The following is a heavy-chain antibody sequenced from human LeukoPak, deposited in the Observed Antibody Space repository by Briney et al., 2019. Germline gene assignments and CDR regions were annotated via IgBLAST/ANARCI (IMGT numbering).Heavy chain of an antibody. V-gene: IGHV3-38*03. D-gene: IGHD4-17*01. CDR2: ISGGST. CDR3: ARDKMGDYGDSYFDY. Sequence: GGSLRLSCAASGFTVSSNEMSWVRQAPGKGLEWVSSISGGSTYYADSRKGRFTISRDNSKNTLYLQMNSLRSEDTAVYYCARDKMGDYGDSYFDYWGQGTLVTVSS. J-gene: IGHJ4*02. CDR1: GFTVSSNE.